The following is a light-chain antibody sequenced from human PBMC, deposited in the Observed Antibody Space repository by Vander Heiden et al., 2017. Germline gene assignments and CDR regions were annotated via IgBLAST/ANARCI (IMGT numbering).Light chain of an antibody. J-gene: IGKJ3*01. CDR1: QSISNY. Sequence: DIQMTQSPSSLSASVGDRVTITCRASQSISNYLNWYQQKPGRAPKLLIYAASSLQSGVPSRFRGSGSGTDFTLTISSLQPEDFATYYCQQSYRTPPVTFGPGTNVDIK. V-gene: IGKV1-39*01. CDR2: AAS. CDR3: QQSYRTPPVT.